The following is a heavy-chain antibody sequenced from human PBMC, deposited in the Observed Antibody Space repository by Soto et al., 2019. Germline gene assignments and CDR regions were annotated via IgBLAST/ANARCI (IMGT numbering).Heavy chain of an antibody. CDR1: GYTFTNSG. CDR2: IRVNNGDT. V-gene: IGHV1-18*01. CDR3: ARDYCSGSNCYFDY. Sequence: GASVKVSCKASGYTFTNSGFSWVRQAPGQGLEWVGWIRVNNGDTHYAQKLQGRVTMTTDTSTSTAFMELRSLRADDTAVYYCARDYCSGSNCYFDYWGQGTLVTVSS. D-gene: IGHD2-15*01. J-gene: IGHJ4*02.